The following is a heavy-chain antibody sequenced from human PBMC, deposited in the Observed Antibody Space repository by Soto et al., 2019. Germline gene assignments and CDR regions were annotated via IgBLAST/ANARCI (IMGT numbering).Heavy chain of an antibody. V-gene: IGHV1-18*01. CDR3: ERACYIGSGGMDV. CDR1: GYTFTSYG. CDR2: ISAYNGNT. Sequence: QVQLVQSGAEVKKPGASVKVSCKASGYTFTSYGISWVRQAPGQGLEWMGWISAYNGNTNYARKLQGRVTMTTDTSTSQDYIELVCLRSRGTAVDYCERACYIGSGGMDVWGHGTTVTVSS. D-gene: IGHD3-10*01. J-gene: IGHJ6*02.